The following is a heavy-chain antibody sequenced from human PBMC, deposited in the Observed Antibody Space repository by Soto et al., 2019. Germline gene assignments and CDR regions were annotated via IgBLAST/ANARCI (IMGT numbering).Heavy chain of an antibody. Sequence: QVQLVQSGSEVKKPGASVKVSCKASGYTFTRYGISWVRQAPGQGLEWMGCISGYNGNIKYAEKLQGRVTMTTDTSTXTAYMELRSLRSDDTAVYYCARGAQEWELLSHFDYWGQGSLVTVSS. CDR3: ARGAQEWELLSHFDY. CDR1: GYTFTRYG. V-gene: IGHV1-18*01. J-gene: IGHJ4*02. CDR2: ISGYNGNI. D-gene: IGHD1-26*01.